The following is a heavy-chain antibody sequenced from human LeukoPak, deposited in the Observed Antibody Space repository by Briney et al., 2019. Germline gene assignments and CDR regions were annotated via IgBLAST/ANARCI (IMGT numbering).Heavy chain of an antibody. D-gene: IGHD5-24*01. V-gene: IGHV3-30*01. Sequence: GGSLRLSCAASGFTFSSYAMHWVRQAPGKGLEWVAVISCDGSTKNYADSVKGRFTISRDNSKNTLYLQMNSLRAEDTAVYYCARGDVRGRWLQLAFDIWGQGTMVTVSS. CDR1: GFTFSSYA. CDR3: ARGDVRGRWLQLAFDI. CDR2: ISCDGSTK. J-gene: IGHJ3*02.